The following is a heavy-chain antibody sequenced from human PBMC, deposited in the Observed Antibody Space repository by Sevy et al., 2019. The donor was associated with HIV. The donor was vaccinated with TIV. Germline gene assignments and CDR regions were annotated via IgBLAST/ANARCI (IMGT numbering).Heavy chain of an antibody. CDR3: ARDWRSSSSVRLAQTNWFDP. CDR1: DGSISSGSYY. D-gene: IGHD6-6*01. Sequence: SETLSLTCTVSDGSISSGSYYWSWIRQPAGKGLEWIGRIYTSGSTNYNPSLKSRVTMSVDTSKNQFSLKLSSVTAADTAVYYCARDWRSSSSVRLAQTNWFDPWGQGTLVTVSS. CDR2: IYTSGST. V-gene: IGHV4-61*02. J-gene: IGHJ5*02.